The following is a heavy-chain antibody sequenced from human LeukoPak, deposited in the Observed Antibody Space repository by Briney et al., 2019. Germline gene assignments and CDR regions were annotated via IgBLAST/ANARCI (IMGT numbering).Heavy chain of an antibody. Sequence: SETLSLTCTVSGGSISSYYWSWIRQPAGKGLDWIGRMWTSGSTNYNPSLKSRVTMSVDTSKNQFSLKLSSVTAADTAVYYCARYVWGSYPTFEDYWGQGTLVTVSS. V-gene: IGHV4-4*07. D-gene: IGHD3-16*02. CDR2: MWTSGST. CDR3: ARYVWGSYPTFEDY. J-gene: IGHJ4*02. CDR1: GGSISSYY.